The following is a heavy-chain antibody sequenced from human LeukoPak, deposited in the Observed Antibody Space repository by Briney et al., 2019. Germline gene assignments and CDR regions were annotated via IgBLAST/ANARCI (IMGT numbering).Heavy chain of an antibody. J-gene: IGHJ4*02. V-gene: IGHV3-53*01. Sequence: GGSLRLSCAASGFTVSSNYMSWVRQAPGKGLEWVSVIYSGGSTYYADSVKGRFTISRDNSKNTLYLQMNSLRAEDTAVYYCARDLGSIAVAGTGVDYWGQGTLVTVSS. CDR1: GFTVSSNY. D-gene: IGHD6-19*01. CDR3: ARDLGSIAVAGTGVDY. CDR2: IYSGGST.